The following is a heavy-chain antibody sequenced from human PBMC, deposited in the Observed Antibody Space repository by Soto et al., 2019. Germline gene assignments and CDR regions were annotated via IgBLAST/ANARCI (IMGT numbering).Heavy chain of an antibody. V-gene: IGHV4-34*01. J-gene: IGHJ4*02. CDR1: GGSLTGYY. Sequence: SETLSLTRAVYGGSLTGYYWSWIRQPPGKGLEWIGEINHSGITKYRPSLKSRVTMSADTSKNQFSLKLRSVTAADTAVYYCARVGAYCSGTSCSGFWGQGTLVTVSS. D-gene: IGHD2-15*01. CDR2: INHSGIT. CDR3: ARVGAYCSGTSCSGF.